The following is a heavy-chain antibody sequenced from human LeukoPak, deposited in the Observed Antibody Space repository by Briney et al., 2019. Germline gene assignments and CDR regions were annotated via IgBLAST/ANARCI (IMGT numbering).Heavy chain of an antibody. V-gene: IGHV4-34*01. D-gene: IGHD2-2*02. CDR1: GGSFSGYQ. CDR3: ARPNHKDHCSSTSCYRYFDY. J-gene: IGHJ4*02. Sequence: SETLSLTCAVYGGSFSGYQWSWIRQPPGKGLEWIGEINHSGSTNYNPSLKSRVTISVDTSKNQFSLKLSSVTAADTAVYYCARPNHKDHCSSTSCYRYFDYWGQGTLVTVSS. CDR2: INHSGST.